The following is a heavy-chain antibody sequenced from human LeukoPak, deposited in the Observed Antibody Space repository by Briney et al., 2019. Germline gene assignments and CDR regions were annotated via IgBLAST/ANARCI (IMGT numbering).Heavy chain of an antibody. CDR3: ASGTHGSGSFDY. J-gene: IGHJ4*02. D-gene: IGHD3-10*01. CDR1: GGSISSYY. CDR2: IYYSGST. V-gene: IGHV4-59*08. Sequence: ASETLSLTCTVSGGSISSYYWSWIRQPPGKGLEWIGYIYYSGSTNYNPSLKSRVTISVDTSKNQFSLKLSSVTAADTAVYYCASGTHGSGSFDYWGQGTLVTVSS.